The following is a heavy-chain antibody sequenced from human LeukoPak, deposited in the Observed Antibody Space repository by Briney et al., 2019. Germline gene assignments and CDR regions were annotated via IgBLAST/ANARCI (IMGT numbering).Heavy chain of an antibody. V-gene: IGHV4-34*01. CDR1: GGSFSGYY. CDR2: INHSGST. J-gene: IGHJ4*02. D-gene: IGHD2-2*01. CDR3: ARGGGYCSSTSCYAVDY. Sequence: PSETLSLTCAVYGGSFSGYYWSWVRQPPGKGLEWVGEINHSGSTNYNPSLKSPVPISVDTSTNQFSLKLGSVTAADTAVYYCARGGGYCSSTSCYAVDYWGQGTLVTVSS.